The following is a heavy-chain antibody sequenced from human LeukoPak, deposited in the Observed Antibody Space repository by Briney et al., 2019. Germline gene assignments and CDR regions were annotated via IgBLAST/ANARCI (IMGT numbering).Heavy chain of an antibody. Sequence: GGSLRLSCAVSGFTFSSYAMSWVRQAPGQWLEWVSVISDSGDYTSYADSVRGRFTISRDNSRNTLYLQMISLRPEDTAVYYCAKDTSIGKYCTNGVCSPFDYWGQGTLVTVSS. CDR1: GFTFSSYA. CDR2: ISDSGDYT. D-gene: IGHD2-8*01. J-gene: IGHJ4*02. CDR3: AKDTSIGKYCTNGVCSPFDY. V-gene: IGHV3-23*01.